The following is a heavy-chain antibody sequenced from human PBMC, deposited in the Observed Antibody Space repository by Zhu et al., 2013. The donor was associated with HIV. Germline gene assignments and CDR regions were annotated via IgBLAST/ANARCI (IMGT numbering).Heavy chain of an antibody. Sequence: QVQLVQSGTEVKKPGSSVKLSCRASANTFTGNYIQWVRQAPGQGFEWIGWINPNSGGTNYAQKFQGRVNMTSDTSITSVYMELTSLIFDDTAVYYCASDLWGKAFDIWGQGTMVTVSS. CDR1: ANTFTGNY. V-gene: IGHV1-2*02. CDR3: ASDLWGKAFDI. J-gene: IGHJ3*02. CDR2: INPNSGGT. D-gene: IGHD3-16*01.